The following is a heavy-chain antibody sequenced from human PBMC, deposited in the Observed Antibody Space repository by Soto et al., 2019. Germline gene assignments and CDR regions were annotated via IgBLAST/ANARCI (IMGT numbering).Heavy chain of an antibody. D-gene: IGHD1-1*01. V-gene: IGHV3-48*02. CDR1: GFTFSSYS. J-gene: IGHJ4*02. CDR2: ITSSSRTI. CDR3: ARDFFGRTGNFDY. Sequence: GGSLRLSCAASGFTFSSYSMNWVRQAPGKGLEWVSYITSSSRTIYYADSVKGRFTISRDNAKNSLYLQMNSLRDEDTAVYYCARDFFGRTGNFDYWGQGTLVTVSS.